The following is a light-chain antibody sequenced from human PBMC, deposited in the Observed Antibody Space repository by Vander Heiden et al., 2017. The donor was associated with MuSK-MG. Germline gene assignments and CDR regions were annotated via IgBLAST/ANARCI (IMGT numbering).Light chain of an antibody. CDR3: QQDNNWPHNT. CDR2: GAS. V-gene: IGKV3-15*01. J-gene: IGKJ2*01. Sequence: EIVMTQSPATLSVSPGERATLSCRASQSVSSNLAWYQQKPGQAPRLLIYGASTRATGIPARFSGSGSGTEFTLTISSLQSEDFAVYYCQQDNNWPHNTFGQGTKMEIK. CDR1: QSVSSN.